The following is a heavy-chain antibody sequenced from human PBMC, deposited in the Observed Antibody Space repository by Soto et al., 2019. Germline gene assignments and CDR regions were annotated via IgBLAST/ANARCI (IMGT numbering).Heavy chain of an antibody. V-gene: IGHV4-39*01. D-gene: IGHD6-13*01. Sequence: SETLSLTCNVSGGTISSSRSYWAWFRKPPGKELEWIANIFYAGNTYCNPSLKSRVTVSIDTSRNQFSLKLDSVTAADTAVYYCARQAAAPGIDLWFDPWGQGTLVTVSS. CDR2: IFYAGNT. CDR3: ARQAAAPGIDLWFDP. J-gene: IGHJ5*02. CDR1: GGTISSSRSY.